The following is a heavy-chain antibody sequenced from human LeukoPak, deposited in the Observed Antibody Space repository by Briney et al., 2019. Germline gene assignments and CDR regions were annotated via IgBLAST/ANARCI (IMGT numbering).Heavy chain of an antibody. D-gene: IGHD3-10*01. CDR2: ISDSSHAI. V-gene: IGHV3-48*01. Sequence: GGSLRLSCAASGFTFSSYSMIWVRQAPGKGLEWVSYISDSSHAIYHADSVKGRFTISRDNSKNTLYLQMNSLRAEDTAVYYCAKLPEYYYASGSSYADYWGQGTLVTVSS. CDR3: AKLPEYYYASGSSYADY. CDR1: GFTFSSYS. J-gene: IGHJ4*02.